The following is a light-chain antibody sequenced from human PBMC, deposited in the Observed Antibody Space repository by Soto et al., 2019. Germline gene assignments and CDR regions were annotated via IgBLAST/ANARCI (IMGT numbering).Light chain of an antibody. J-gene: IGKJ1*01. Sequence: EIVMTQSPATLSVSPGERVTLSCRASQSVRSSLAWYQQKPGQAPRLLIYGASTRATGFPARFSGSGSGTEFTLTISSLQSEDFAVYYCQQYNDWWTFGQGTKVEIK. CDR1: QSVRSS. CDR2: GAS. CDR3: QQYNDWWT. V-gene: IGKV3-15*01.